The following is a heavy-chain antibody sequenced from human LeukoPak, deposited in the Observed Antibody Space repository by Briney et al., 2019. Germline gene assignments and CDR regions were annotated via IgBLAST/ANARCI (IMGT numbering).Heavy chain of an antibody. CDR2: VYHSGIT. D-gene: IGHD3-10*01. V-gene: IGHV4-59*01. CDR3: ARSMVRGVYISPYFDY. CDR1: GASITSDY. J-gene: IGHJ4*02. Sequence: SETLSLACSVSGASITSDYWSWIRQPPGKGLEWIGYVYHSGITKYNPSLNSRVTISMDTSRNQFSLKLSSVTAADTAVYYCARSMVRGVYISPYFDYWGQGTLVTVSS.